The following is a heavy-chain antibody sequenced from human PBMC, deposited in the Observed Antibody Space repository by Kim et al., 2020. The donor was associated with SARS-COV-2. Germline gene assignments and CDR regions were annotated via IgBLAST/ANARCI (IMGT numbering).Heavy chain of an antibody. CDR1: GFAFSSYA. V-gene: IGHV3-23*01. D-gene: IGHD3-10*01. J-gene: IGHJ6*02. CDR2: IVDTADKT. CDR3: TKVAYWDIYYHLDG. Sequence: GGSLRLSCAASGFAFSSYAMTWVRQAPGKGLEWVATIVDTADKTYYADSVKGRFTISRDNSRNTVDLQMGSLRDDDTAVYYCTKVAYWDIYYHLDGWGPGTTVTVSS.